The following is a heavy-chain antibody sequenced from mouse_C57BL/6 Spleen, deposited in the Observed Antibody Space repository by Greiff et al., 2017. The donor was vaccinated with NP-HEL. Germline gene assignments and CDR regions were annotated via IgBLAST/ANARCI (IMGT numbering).Heavy chain of an antibody. CDR3: ASFTTVVADWYFDV. CDR1: GFTFSDYY. J-gene: IGHJ1*03. Sequence: EVQLVESGGGLVQPGGSLKLSCAASGFTFSDYYMYWVRQTPEKRLEWVAYISNGGGSTYYPDTVKGRFTISRDNAKNTLYLQMSRLKSEDTAMYYCASFTTVVADWYFDVWGTGTTVTVSS. V-gene: IGHV5-12*01. D-gene: IGHD1-1*01. CDR2: ISNGGGST.